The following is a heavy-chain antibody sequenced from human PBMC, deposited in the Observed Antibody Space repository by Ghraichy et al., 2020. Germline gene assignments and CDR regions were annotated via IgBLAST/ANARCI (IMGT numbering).Heavy chain of an antibody. V-gene: IGHV4-34*01. CDR1: GGSFSGYY. J-gene: IGHJ5*02. Sequence: SETLSLTCAVYGGSFSGYYWRWIRQPPGKGLEWIGEINHSGSTNYNPSLKSRVTISVDTSKNQFSLKLSSVTAADTAVYYCARGPRLYSSSSGWFDPWGQGTLVTVSS. CDR2: INHSGST. D-gene: IGHD6-13*01. CDR3: ARGPRLYSSSSGWFDP.